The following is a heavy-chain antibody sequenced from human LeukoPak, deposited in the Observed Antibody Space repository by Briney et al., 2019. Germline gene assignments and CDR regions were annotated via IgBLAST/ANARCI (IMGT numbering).Heavy chain of an antibody. D-gene: IGHD6-6*01. CDR3: ARDVAARQGFDY. J-gene: IGHJ4*02. Sequence: SEPLSLPCTVSGGSISSYYWRWIRQPAGKGLEWIGRLYTSGSTNYNPSLRTRVSMSVDTSKNHFSLKLTSVTAADTAVYYCARDVAARQGFDYWGQGTLVTVSS. V-gene: IGHV4-4*07. CDR1: GGSISSYY. CDR2: LYTSGST.